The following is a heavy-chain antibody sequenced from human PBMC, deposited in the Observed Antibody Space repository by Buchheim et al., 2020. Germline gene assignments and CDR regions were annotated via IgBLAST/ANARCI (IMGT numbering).Heavy chain of an antibody. D-gene: IGHD5-24*01. J-gene: IGHJ6*02. Sequence: QVQLVQTGAEVTKPGASVKVSCKASGYTFTSYYMHWVRQAPGQGLEWMGIINPSGGSTSHAQKFQGRVTMTRDTSTSTVYMELSSLRSEDTAVYYCARDLIRWLQFDYYYYGMDVWGQGTT. CDR2: INPSGGST. CDR3: ARDLIRWLQFDYYYYGMDV. V-gene: IGHV1-46*01. CDR1: GYTFTSYY.